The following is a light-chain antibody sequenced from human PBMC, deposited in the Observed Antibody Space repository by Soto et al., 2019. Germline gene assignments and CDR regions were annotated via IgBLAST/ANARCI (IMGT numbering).Light chain of an antibody. Sequence: EIVLTQSPATLSLSPGERATVSCRASQSVSNYLGWYQQKAGHAPRLLIYDASNRATGIPARFSSSASGTDFTLTISSLDPEDFAVNYCRHGGTFGQGTRLEIK. CDR2: DAS. V-gene: IGKV3-11*01. J-gene: IGKJ5*01. CDR1: QSVSNY. CDR3: RHGGT.